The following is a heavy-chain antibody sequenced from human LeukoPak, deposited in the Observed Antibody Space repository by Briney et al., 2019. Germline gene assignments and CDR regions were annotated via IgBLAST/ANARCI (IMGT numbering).Heavy chain of an antibody. CDR3: ARAPTSCSATSCYTEARVFFDY. D-gene: IGHD2-2*02. CDR2: IRRSGNSI. V-gene: IGHV3-11*01. Sequence: GGSLRPSCAASGFTFTDYYMSWIRQAPGKGLEWVSSIRRSGNSIYYADSVKGRFAISRDNAQNSLYLQMSSLRAEDTAVYYCARAPTSCSATSCYTEARVFFDYWGQGTLVTVSS. J-gene: IGHJ4*02. CDR1: GFTFTDYY.